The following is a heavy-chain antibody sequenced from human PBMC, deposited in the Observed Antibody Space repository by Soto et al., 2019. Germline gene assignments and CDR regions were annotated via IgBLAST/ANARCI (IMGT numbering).Heavy chain of an antibody. CDR1: GFTFSNAW. CDR2: IKSKTDGGTT. J-gene: IGHJ3*02. V-gene: IGHV3-15*07. Sequence: EVQLVESGGGLVKPGGSLRLSCAASGFTFSNAWMNWVRQAPGKGLEWVGRIKSKTDGGTTDYAAPVKGRFTISRDDSKNTLYLQMNSLKTEDTAVYYCTTDSWGRYNWNYVSAFDIWGQGTMVTVSS. D-gene: IGHD1-7*01. CDR3: TTDSWGRYNWNYVSAFDI.